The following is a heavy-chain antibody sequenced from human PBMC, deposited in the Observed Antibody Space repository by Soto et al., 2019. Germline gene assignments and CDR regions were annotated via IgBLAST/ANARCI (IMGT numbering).Heavy chain of an antibody. D-gene: IGHD3-22*01. CDR1: GGSISSYY. V-gene: IGHV4-59*01. CDR3: ARARGYYYYSSGYSHYNWFDP. Sequence: SETLSLTCTVSGGSISSYYWSWIRQPPGKGLEWIGYIYYSGSTNYNPTLKSRVTISVDTSKNQFSLKLSSVTAADTAVYYCARARGYYYYSSGYSHYNWFDPWGQGTLVTVSS. J-gene: IGHJ5*02. CDR2: IYYSGST.